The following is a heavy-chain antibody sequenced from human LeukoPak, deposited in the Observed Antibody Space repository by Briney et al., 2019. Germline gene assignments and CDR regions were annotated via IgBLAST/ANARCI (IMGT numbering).Heavy chain of an antibody. V-gene: IGHV3-33*06. J-gene: IGHJ4*02. CDR3: AKIAAAAGPTIDY. CDR1: GFTFSSYG. CDR2: IWYDGSNK. D-gene: IGHD6-13*01. Sequence: GRSLRLSCAASGFTFSSYGMHWVRQAPGKGLEWVAVIWYDGSNKYYADSVKGRFTISRDNSKNSLYLQMNSLRAEDTALYYCAKIAAAAGPTIDYWGQGTLVTVSS.